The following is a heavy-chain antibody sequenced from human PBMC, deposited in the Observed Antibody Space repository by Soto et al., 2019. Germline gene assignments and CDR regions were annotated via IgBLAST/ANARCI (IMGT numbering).Heavy chain of an antibody. J-gene: IGHJ4*02. CDR1: GFTFRNYN. CDR2: ISLGGTTV. V-gene: IGHV3-48*04. D-gene: IGHD2-2*01. Sequence: GGSLRLSCAASGFTFRNYNMNWVRQAPGKGLEWVAHISLGGTTVDYADSVRGRVTVSRDDSKNLVYLELNSLRADDTAIYYCARDEEGVYDFDYWGQGTLVTVSS. CDR3: ARDEEGVYDFDY.